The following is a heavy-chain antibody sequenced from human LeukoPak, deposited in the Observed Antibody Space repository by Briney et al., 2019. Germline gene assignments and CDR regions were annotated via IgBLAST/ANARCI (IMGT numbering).Heavy chain of an antibody. CDR3: ARDKGYSYGGLWHKYFDY. Sequence: ASVKVSCKASGYTFSNYYLHWVRQAPGQGLEWMGHIDPKSGATEYTENFQGRVTMTRDTSTRSVYMELSSLISDDTAVYYCARDKGYSYGGLWHKYFDYWGHGTLVTVSA. CDR2: IDPKSGAT. J-gene: IGHJ4*01. CDR1: GYTFSNYY. D-gene: IGHD5-18*01. V-gene: IGHV1-2*06.